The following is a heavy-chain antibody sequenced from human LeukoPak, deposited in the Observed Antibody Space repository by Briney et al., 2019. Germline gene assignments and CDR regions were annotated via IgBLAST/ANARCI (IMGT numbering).Heavy chain of an antibody. CDR1: GFTFSSYE. D-gene: IGHD4-17*01. CDR3: AIGYDHGDYEGLDY. V-gene: IGHV3-48*03. Sequence: GGSLRLSCAASGFTFSSYEMNWVRQAPGKGLEWVSYISSSGSTIYYADSVKGRFTISRDNAKNSLYLQMNSLRAEDTAVYYCAIGYDHGDYEGLDYWGQGTLVTVSS. CDR2: ISSSGSTI. J-gene: IGHJ4*02.